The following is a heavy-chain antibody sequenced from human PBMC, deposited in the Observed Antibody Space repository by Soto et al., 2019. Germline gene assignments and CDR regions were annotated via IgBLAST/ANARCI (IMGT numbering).Heavy chain of an antibody. D-gene: IGHD3-22*01. J-gene: IGHJ5*02. Sequence: SETLSLTCAFSVYSISTNSYWGWIRQSPGKGLEWIGSIYHSGSTHYNSFFKSRVTISVDTSKNQFSLKLRSVTAADTAVYYCARNGSDTSGAEGRWDRWFEPWGQGPRVTVSS. V-gene: IGHV4-38-2*01. CDR1: VYSISTNSY. CDR2: IYHSGST. CDR3: ARNGSDTSGAEGRWDRWFEP.